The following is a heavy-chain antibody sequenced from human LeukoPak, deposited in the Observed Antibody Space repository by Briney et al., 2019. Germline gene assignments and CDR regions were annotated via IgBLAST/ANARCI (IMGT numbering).Heavy chain of an antibody. CDR2: IWYDGSNK. V-gene: IGHV3-33*01. CDR3: AGEPAEYGSVGDY. CDR1: GFTFSSYG. D-gene: IGHD3-10*01. J-gene: IGHJ4*02. Sequence: RSLRLSCAASGFTFSSYGMHWVRQAPGKGLEWVAVIWYDGSNKYYADSVKGRFTISRDNSKNTLYLQMNSLRAEDTAVYYCAGEPAEYGSVGDYWGQGTLVTVSS.